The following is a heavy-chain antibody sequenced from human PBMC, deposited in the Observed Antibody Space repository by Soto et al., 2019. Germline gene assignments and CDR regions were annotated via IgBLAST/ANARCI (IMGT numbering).Heavy chain of an antibody. Sequence: GESLKISCKGSGYSFTSYWISWVHQMPGKGLEWMGRIDPSDSYTNYSPSFQGHVTISADKSISTAYLQWSSLKASDTAMYYCARVRDAGNWFDPWGQGTLVTAPQ. J-gene: IGHJ5*02. V-gene: IGHV5-10-1*01. CDR3: ARVRDAGNWFDP. CDR2: IDPSDSYT. CDR1: GYSFTSYW.